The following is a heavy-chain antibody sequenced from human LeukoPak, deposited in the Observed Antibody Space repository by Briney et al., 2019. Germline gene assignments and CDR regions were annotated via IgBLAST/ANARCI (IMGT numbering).Heavy chain of an antibody. D-gene: IGHD3-22*01. Sequence: PSETLSLTCAVSYYSIASDYYWGWIRQPPGQGLEWVGSIYHSGITYYNPSLKSRVTISLDTSNNQFSLKLRSVTAADTAVYYCARRDYYNSRIDSWGQGILVTVSS. CDR1: YYSIASDYY. V-gene: IGHV4-38-2*01. J-gene: IGHJ4*02. CDR3: ARRDYYNSRIDS. CDR2: IYHSGIT.